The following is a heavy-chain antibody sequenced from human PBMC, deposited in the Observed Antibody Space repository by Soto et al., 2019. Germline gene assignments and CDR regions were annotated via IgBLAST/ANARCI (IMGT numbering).Heavy chain of an antibody. CDR2: ITRSGSAQ. V-gene: IGHV3-11*01. Sequence: GGSLRLSCAASRFTFSDYYMSWIRQAPGRGLEWISYITRSGSAQYYADSVRGRFTVSRDNGKSSLYLQMNSLRADDTAVYYCARGFGDGDYYYYYLDVWGKGTTVTVSS. CDR1: RFTFSDYY. D-gene: IGHD4-17*01. CDR3: ARGFGDGDYYYYYLDV. J-gene: IGHJ6*03.